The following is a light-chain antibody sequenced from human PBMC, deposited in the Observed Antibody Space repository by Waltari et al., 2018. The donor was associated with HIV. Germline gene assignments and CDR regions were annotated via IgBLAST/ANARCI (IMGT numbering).Light chain of an antibody. CDR1: SSNIGNNF. Sequence: QSVLTQPPSVSAAPGQKVTISCPGSSSNIGNNFVSWYQQFPGKAPKLPIYENDYRPPGIPDRCSGSKSGTSATLGITGLQTGDEAEYYCGTWDSSLSAGVFGGGTKVTVL. CDR2: END. CDR3: GTWDSSLSAGV. V-gene: IGLV1-51*01. J-gene: IGLJ3*02.